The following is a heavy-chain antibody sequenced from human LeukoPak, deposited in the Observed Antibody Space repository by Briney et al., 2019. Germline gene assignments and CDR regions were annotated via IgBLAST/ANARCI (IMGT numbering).Heavy chain of an antibody. D-gene: IGHD3-10*01. J-gene: IGHJ4*02. CDR3: ARGVGSGPFHVES. CDR2: INPDDSDT. CDR1: GYDFSRYL. Sequence: GESLKISCKGFGYDFSRYLIGWVRQMPGKGLEWMGMINPDDSDTRYSPPFQGQVTVSADKSISSAFLQWTSLKASDTGIYYCARGVGSGPFHVESWGQGTLVTVSS. V-gene: IGHV5-51*01.